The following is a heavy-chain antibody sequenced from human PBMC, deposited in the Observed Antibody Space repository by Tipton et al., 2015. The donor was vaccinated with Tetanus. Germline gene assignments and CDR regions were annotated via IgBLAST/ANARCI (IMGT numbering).Heavy chain of an antibody. Sequence: SLRLSCAASGFTFSSYWMHWVRQAPGKGLVWVSRINSDGSSTSYADPVKGRFTISRDNAKNTLYLQMNSLRAEDTAVYYCAIDSSGPDAFDIWGQGTMVTVSS. CDR1: GFTFSSYW. D-gene: IGHD3-22*01. J-gene: IGHJ3*02. V-gene: IGHV3-74*01. CDR2: INSDGSST. CDR3: AIDSSGPDAFDI.